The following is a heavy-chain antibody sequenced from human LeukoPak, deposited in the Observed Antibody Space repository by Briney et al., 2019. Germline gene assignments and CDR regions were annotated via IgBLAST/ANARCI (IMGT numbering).Heavy chain of an antibody. V-gene: IGHV3-7*01. D-gene: IGHD6-13*01. CDR3: ARVRIAAAGYYFDY. J-gene: IGHJ4*02. CDR2: INQDGSEK. CDR1: GFTFSSYW. Sequence: GGSLRLSCAASGFTFSSYWMSWVRQAPGKGLEWVANINQDGSEKYYVDSVKGRFTISRDNAKKSLYLQMNSLRAEDTAVYYCARVRIAAAGYYFDYWGQGTLVTVSS.